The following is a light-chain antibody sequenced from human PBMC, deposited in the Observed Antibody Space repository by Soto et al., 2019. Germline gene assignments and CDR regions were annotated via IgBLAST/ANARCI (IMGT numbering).Light chain of an antibody. Sequence: HSVLTQPASVSGSPGQSITISCAGTSSDVGAYNYVSWYQHHPGKAPKLMIYDVNNRPSGDSNRFSGSKSGNTASLTISGLQAEDEADYYCSSWTSGATYVFGSGTKLT. CDR2: DVN. V-gene: IGLV2-14*03. CDR3: SSWTSGATYV. CDR1: SSDVGAYNY. J-gene: IGLJ1*01.